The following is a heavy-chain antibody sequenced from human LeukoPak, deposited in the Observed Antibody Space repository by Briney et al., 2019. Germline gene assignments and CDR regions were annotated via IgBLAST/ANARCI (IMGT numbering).Heavy chain of an antibody. J-gene: IGHJ2*01. Sequence: PSETLSLTCTVSGDPINSYYWSWIRQPPGKGLEWIGYIYYSGSTNYNPSLKSRVTMSVDTSKNQFSLKLSSVTAADTAVYYCARTTYARFFDLWGRGTLVTVSS. CDR2: IYYSGST. V-gene: IGHV4-59*01. D-gene: IGHD1-1*01. CDR1: GDPINSYY. CDR3: ARTTYARFFDL.